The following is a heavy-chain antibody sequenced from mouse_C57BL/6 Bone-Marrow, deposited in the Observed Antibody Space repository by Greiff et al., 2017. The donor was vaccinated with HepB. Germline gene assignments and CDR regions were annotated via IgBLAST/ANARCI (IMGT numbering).Heavy chain of an antibody. CDR3: ARGPSGYAMDY. J-gene: IGHJ4*01. V-gene: IGHV5-4*03. CDR2: ISDGGSYT. D-gene: IGHD2-10*02. CDR1: GFTFSSYA. Sequence: EVKVVESGGGLVKPGGSLKLSCAASGFTFSSYAMSWVRQTPEKRLEWVATISDGGSYTYYPDNVKGRFTISRDNAKNNLYLQMSHLKSEDTAMYYCARGPSGYAMDYWSQGTSVTVSS.